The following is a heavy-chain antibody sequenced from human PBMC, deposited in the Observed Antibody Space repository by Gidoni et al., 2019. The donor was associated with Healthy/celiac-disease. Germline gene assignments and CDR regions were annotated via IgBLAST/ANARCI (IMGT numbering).Heavy chain of an antibody. D-gene: IGHD2-2*01. CDR2: ISSSSSTI. Sequence: EVQLVESGGGLVQPGGSLRLSCAASGFTFSSYSMNWVRQAPGKGLEWVSYISSSSSTIYYADSVKGRFTISRDNAKNSLYLQMNSLRDEDTAVYYCARGTPGRYYYYGMDVWGQGTTVTVSS. J-gene: IGHJ6*02. V-gene: IGHV3-48*02. CDR3: ARGTPGRYYYYGMDV. CDR1: GFTFSSYS.